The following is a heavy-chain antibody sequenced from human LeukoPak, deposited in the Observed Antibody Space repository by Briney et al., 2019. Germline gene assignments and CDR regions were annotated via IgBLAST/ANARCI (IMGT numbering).Heavy chain of an antibody. V-gene: IGHV3-74*01. Sequence: GGSLRLSCAASGFTFSAYWMHWVRQAPGKGLVWVSHINTDGSSTTYADSVKGLFTISRDNAKNTLYLQMNSLRAEDTAVYFCTGDRYGAFDYWGQGSLVTVSS. CDR2: INTDGSST. D-gene: IGHD4-17*01. CDR3: TGDRYGAFDY. J-gene: IGHJ4*02. CDR1: GFTFSAYW.